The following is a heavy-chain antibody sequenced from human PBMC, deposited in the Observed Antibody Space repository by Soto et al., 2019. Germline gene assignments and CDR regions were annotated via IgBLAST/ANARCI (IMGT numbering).Heavy chain of an antibody. CDR2: IRSKAYGETI. D-gene: IGHD3-3*01. J-gene: IGHJ4*02. CDR3: TRGLGLECTPFEY. V-gene: IGHV3-49*03. Sequence: QPEGSLRLSCTASGFTLGDYAMNWYRQAPGKGLEWVGFIRSKAYGETIQYAASVKGRFTISTDDSKSTAFLQMNSLKTEDTAVYYCTRGLGLECTPFEYWGQGTLVTVSS. CDR1: GFTLGDYA.